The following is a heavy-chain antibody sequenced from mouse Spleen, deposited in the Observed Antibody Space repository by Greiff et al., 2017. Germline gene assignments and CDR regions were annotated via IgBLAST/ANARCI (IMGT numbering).Heavy chain of an antibody. D-gene: IGHD4-1*01. CDR1: GFTFSSYA. V-gene: IGHV5-9*04. CDR2: ISSGGGNT. J-gene: IGHJ2*01. Sequence: EVKLVESGGGLVKLGGSLKLSCAASGFTFSSYAMSWVRQTPEKRLEWVATISSGGGNTYYPDSVKGRFTISRDNAKNTLYLQMSSLKSEDTAMYYCARHESWDYYFDYWGQGTTLTVSS. CDR3: ARHESWDYYFDY.